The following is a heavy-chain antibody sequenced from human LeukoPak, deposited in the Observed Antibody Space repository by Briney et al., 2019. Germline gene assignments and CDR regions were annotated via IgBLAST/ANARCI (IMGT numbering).Heavy chain of an antibody. V-gene: IGHV3-49*04. CDR1: GFTFGEFA. CDR3: SRTDPNLLPYYFDF. CDR2: IRSKGYDETP. Sequence: GGSLRLSCAASGFTFGEFAMTWVRQAPGKGLEWVGFIRSKGYDETPEYAASVKGRFTISRGDSKSIAYLQMNSLKIEDTAVYYCSRTDPNLLPYYFDFWGQGTLVTVSS. D-gene: IGHD2-15*01. J-gene: IGHJ4*02.